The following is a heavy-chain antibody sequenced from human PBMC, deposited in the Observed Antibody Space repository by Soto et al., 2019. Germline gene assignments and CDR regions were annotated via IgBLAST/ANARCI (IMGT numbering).Heavy chain of an antibody. J-gene: IGHJ4*02. Sequence: EVQLLESGGGLVQPGGSLRLSCAASGFTFSNYAMTWVRQAPGKGLEWVSAITGSGGRTYFVDSVKGRFTISRDNSKDTVYLQMNSRRAEDTAVYYCAKRPLTAAGFDYWGQGTLVTVSS. CDR1: GFTFSNYA. CDR3: AKRPLTAAGFDY. CDR2: ITGSGGRT. D-gene: IGHD6-13*01. V-gene: IGHV3-23*01.